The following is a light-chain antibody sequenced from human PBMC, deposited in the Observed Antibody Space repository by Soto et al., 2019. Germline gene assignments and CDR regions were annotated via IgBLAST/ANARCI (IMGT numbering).Light chain of an antibody. J-gene: IGKJ1*01. Sequence: EIVMTQSPATLSVSPGERATLSCRASQSVNSNLAWYQQKPGQPPSLLIDAASTRATGIPARCSGGWSETVFTLISSSLQSEYFAIYYWQQYNNWWTFGQGTKVEI. V-gene: IGKV3-15*01. CDR1: QSVNSN. CDR2: AAS. CDR3: QQYNNWWT.